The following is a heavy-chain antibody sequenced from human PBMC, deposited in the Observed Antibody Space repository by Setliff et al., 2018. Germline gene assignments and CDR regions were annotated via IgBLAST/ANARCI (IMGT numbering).Heavy chain of an antibody. CDR2: INPSGGLT. D-gene: IGHD3-3*01. V-gene: IGHV1-46*03. CDR3: ARDRYYNSWSGTSITAPHDAFDI. CDR1: GYTLTNYY. J-gene: IGHJ3*02. Sequence: ASVKVSCKASGYTLTNYYMHWVRQAPGQGLEWMGIINPSGGLTRYAQKFQGRVTMTRDTSTSTVYMEVSSLRSGDTAVYYCARDRYYNSWSGTSITAPHDAFDIWGQGTMVTVS.